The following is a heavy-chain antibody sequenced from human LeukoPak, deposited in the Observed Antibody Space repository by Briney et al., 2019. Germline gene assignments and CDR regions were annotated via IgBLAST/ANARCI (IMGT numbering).Heavy chain of an antibody. CDR2: ITRSGGNT. CDR1: GFSFSSYA. J-gene: IGHJ4*02. V-gene: IGHV3-23*01. D-gene: IGHD1-26*01. Sequence: PGGSLRLSCTASGFSFSSYAMSWVRQAPGKGLEWVSAITRSGGNTYFTDSMKGRFTISRDTSKKTLCLQMSSLRAEDTAIYYCAREGIVGVITDWGQGTLVTVSS. CDR3: AREGIVGVITD.